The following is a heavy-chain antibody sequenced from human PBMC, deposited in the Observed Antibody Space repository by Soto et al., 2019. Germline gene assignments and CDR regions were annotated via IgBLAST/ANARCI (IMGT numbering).Heavy chain of an antibody. V-gene: IGHV4-34*01. CDR1: GGSFSGYY. Sequence: SETLSLTYAVYGGSFSGYYWSWIRRPPGKGLEWIGEINHSGSTNYNPSLKSRVTISVDTSKNQFSLKLSSVTAADTAVYYCARMVRGSNIDYYHYIDVWGKGTTVTVSS. J-gene: IGHJ6*03. CDR2: INHSGST. D-gene: IGHD3-10*01. CDR3: ARMVRGSNIDYYHYIDV.